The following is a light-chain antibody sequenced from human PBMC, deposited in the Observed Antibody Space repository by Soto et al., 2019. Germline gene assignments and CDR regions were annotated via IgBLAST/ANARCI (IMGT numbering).Light chain of an antibody. V-gene: IGKV1-9*01. J-gene: IGKJ4*01. CDR2: AAS. CDR3: QQLNSYLPLT. Sequence: DIELTQSPSFLSASLGDRVPITCRASQGISSYLAWYQQKPGKAPKLLIYAASTLQSGVPSSFSGSGSGTEFTLTISSLQREDFATYYCQQLNSYLPLTFGGGTKVDIK. CDR1: QGISSY.